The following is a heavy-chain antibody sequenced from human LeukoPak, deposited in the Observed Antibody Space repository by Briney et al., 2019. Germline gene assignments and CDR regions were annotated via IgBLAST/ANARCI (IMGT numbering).Heavy chain of an antibody. CDR1: GFTFSSYT. D-gene: IGHD5-12*01. CDR3: TRGYSGASVYAFDI. CDR2: TGNKADSYTT. Sequence: GGSLRLSCTASGFTFSSYTMNWVRQAPGKGLEWVGRTGNKADSYTTEYAASAKGRFTISRDDSRNSLYLQMNSLRTEDTAVYYCTRGYSGASVYAFDIWGPGTMVTVSS. J-gene: IGHJ3*02. V-gene: IGHV3-72*01.